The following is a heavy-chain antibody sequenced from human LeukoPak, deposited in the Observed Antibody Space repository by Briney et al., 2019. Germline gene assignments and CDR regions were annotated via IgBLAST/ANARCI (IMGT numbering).Heavy chain of an antibody. Sequence: ASVTVSCTASGYTFTGYYMHWVRQASGQGLEWMGRINPNSGGTNYAQKFQGRVTMTRDTSISTAYMELSRLRSDDTTVYYCARGELVGLGATSAGWFDPWGQGTLVTVSS. V-gene: IGHV1-2*06. CDR3: ARGELVGLGATSAGWFDP. CDR2: INPNSGGT. J-gene: IGHJ5*02. CDR1: GYTFTGYY. D-gene: IGHD1-26*01.